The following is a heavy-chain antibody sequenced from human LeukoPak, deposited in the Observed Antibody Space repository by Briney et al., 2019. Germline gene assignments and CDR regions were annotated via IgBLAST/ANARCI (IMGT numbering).Heavy chain of an antibody. D-gene: IGHD5/OR15-5a*01. Sequence: ASVKVSCKASGYTFTDYYIHWVRQAPGQGLEWMGWVNPNSGDTYYAQKFQGRVTMTRDTSISTAYMELSRLRSDDTAMYYCARFDQVSETAGGYWGQGTLVTVSS. J-gene: IGHJ4*02. CDR3: ARFDQVSETAGGY. V-gene: IGHV1-2*02. CDR2: VNPNSGDT. CDR1: GYTFTDYY.